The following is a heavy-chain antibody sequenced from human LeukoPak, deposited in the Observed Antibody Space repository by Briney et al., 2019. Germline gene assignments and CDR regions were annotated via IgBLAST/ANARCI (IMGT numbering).Heavy chain of an antibody. CDR2: IYWDDDK. V-gene: IGHV2-5*02. Sequence: SGPTLVNPTQTLTLTCTFSGSSLSTSGVGVGWIRQPPGKALEWLAVIYWDDDKRYSPSLKSRLTITKDTSKNQVVLTMTNMDPVDTATYYCAHRYYARGENYFDYWGQGTLVTVSS. J-gene: IGHJ4*02. CDR1: GSSLSTSGVG. CDR3: AHRYYARGENYFDY. D-gene: IGHD3-22*01.